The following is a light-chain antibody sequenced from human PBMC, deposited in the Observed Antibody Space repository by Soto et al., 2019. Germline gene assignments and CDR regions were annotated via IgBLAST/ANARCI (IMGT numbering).Light chain of an antibody. J-gene: IGKJ1*01. Sequence: EIVLTQSPGTLSLSPGERATLSCRASQSVSSSYLAWYQQKPGQAPRLLIYDTSSRATGIPVRFRGSGSGTDFTLAISRLEPEDFAVYYCQQCGSSPSFGQGTKVELK. CDR2: DTS. V-gene: IGKV3-20*01. CDR3: QQCGSSPS. CDR1: QSVSSSY.